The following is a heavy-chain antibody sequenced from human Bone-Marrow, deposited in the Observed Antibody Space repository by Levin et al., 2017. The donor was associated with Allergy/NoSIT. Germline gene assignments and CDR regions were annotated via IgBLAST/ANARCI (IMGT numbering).Heavy chain of an antibody. D-gene: IGHD5-18*01. CDR2: IFPGDSDT. V-gene: IGHV5-51*01. J-gene: IGHJ4*02. CDR1: GYSFNLSW. Sequence: GESLKISCKGSGYSFNLSWIGWVRQMPGKGLEWMGIIFPGDSDTRYSPSFQGQVTISSARSISTAYLQWSSLKASDTAMYYCARQGQGYSYAGYWGQGTLVTVSS. CDR3: ARQGQGYSYAGY.